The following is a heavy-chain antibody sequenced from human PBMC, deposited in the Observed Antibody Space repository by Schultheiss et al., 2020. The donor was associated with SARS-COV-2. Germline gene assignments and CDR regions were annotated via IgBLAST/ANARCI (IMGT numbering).Heavy chain of an antibody. V-gene: IGHV3-53*04. D-gene: IGHD2-15*01. Sequence: GGSLKLSCAAGGFTVSTNYMSWVRQAPGKGLEWVSIIYSDGKTYYADSLKGRFTISRHNSKNTLYLQMNSLRAEDTAVYYCARELGSLTATQDNWGQGTLVTVSS. J-gene: IGHJ4*02. CDR1: GFTVSTNY. CDR2: IYSDGKT. CDR3: ARELGSLTATQDN.